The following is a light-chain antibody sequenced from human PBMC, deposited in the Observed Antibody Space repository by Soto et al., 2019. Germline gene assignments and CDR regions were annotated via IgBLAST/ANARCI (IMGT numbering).Light chain of an antibody. J-gene: IGLJ1*01. CDR1: SSDVGGYNY. Sequence: QSLLTQPXSASGSPGQSVTISCTGTSSDVGGYNYVSWYQQHPGKAPKLMIYEVSKRPSGVPDRFSGSKSGNTASLTVSGLHADDEADYYCSSYAGSNRVFGTGTKVTVL. CDR3: SSYAGSNRV. CDR2: EVS. V-gene: IGLV2-8*01.